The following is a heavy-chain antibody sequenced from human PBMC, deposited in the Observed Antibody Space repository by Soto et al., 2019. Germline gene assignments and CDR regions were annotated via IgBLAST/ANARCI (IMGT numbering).Heavy chain of an antibody. CDR2: INHSGST. CDR1: GGSFSGYY. Sequence: PSETLSLTCAVYGGSFSGYYWSWIRQPPGKGLEWIGEINHSGSTNYNPSLKSRVTISVDTSKNQFSLKLSSVTAADTAVYYCAREVVSSSSLIDYWGQGTLVTVSS. D-gene: IGHD6-6*01. J-gene: IGHJ4*02. CDR3: AREVVSSSSLIDY. V-gene: IGHV4-34*01.